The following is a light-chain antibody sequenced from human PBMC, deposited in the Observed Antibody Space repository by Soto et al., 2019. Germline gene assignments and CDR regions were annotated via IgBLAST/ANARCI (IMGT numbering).Light chain of an antibody. CDR1: QSLSNN. J-gene: IGKJ3*01. CDR2: GAS. Sequence: EIVLTHSPATLSVSPGERATLSCSSSQSLSNNLAWYQQKPGQAPRLLIYGASTRAAGFPDRFSGSGSGTDFTLTISRLEPEDFAVYYCQQYGRSPFTFGPGTKVDI. CDR3: QQYGRSPFT. V-gene: IGKV3-20*01.